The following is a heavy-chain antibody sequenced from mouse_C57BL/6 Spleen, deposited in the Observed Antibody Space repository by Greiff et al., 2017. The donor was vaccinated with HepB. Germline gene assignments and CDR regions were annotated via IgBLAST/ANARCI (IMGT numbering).Heavy chain of an antibody. CDR3: ARRITTVVDY. V-gene: IGHV1-59*01. J-gene: IGHJ2*01. CDR1: GYTFTSYW. Sequence: QVQLQQPGAELVRPGTSVKLSCKASGYTFTSYWMHWVKQRPGQGLEWIGVIDPSDSYTNYNQKFKGKATLTVDTSSSTAYMQLSSLTSEDSAVYYCARRITTVVDYWGQGTTLTVSS. CDR2: IDPSDSYT. D-gene: IGHD1-1*01.